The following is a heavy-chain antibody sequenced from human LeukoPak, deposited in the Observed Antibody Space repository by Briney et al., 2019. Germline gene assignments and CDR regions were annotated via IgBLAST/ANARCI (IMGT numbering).Heavy chain of an antibody. CDR1: GGSISGYY. CDR2: IYASGST. CDR3: ARSSPLATDY. D-gene: IGHD6-13*01. Sequence: SETLSLTCTVSGGSISGYYWSWIRQPADKGLEWIGRIYASGSTKYNPSLKSRVAMSVDTSKNQFSLKLSSVTAADTAVYYRARSSPLATDYWGQGTLVTVSS. V-gene: IGHV4-4*07. J-gene: IGHJ4*02.